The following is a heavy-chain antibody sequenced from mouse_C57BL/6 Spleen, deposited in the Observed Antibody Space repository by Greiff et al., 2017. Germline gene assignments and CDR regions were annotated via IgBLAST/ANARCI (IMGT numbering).Heavy chain of an antibody. Sequence: EVQLQQSGPELVKPGASVKISCKASGYTFTDYYMTWVKQSPGKSLEWIGDINPNNGGTSYNQKFKGKATLTVDKSSSTAYMELRSLTSEDSAVYYCAREGRFDYWGQGTTLTVSS. D-gene: IGHD3-3*01. J-gene: IGHJ2*01. CDR2: INPNNGGT. CDR1: GYTFTDYY. V-gene: IGHV1-26*01. CDR3: AREGRFDY.